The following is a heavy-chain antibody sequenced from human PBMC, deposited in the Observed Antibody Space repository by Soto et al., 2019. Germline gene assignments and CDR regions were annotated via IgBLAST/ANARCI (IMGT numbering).Heavy chain of an antibody. CDR2: INYSGSNI. CDR3: ASEALCGAYCYFFEY. Sequence: GGSLRLSCAASGFTFSNSEMFWVRQAPGKGLEWVSKINYSGSNIYYSKSVKGRFTISRDNAKNSLSLQMNSLTDEDTAIYYCASEALCGAYCYFFEYWGPGTLVTVSS. V-gene: IGHV3-48*03. D-gene: IGHD2-21*02. CDR1: GFTFSNSE. J-gene: IGHJ4*02.